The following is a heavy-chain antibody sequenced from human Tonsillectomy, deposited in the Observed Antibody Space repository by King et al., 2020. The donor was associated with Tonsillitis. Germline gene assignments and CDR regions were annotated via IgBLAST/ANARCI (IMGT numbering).Heavy chain of an antibody. CDR1: GFTLSDHY. CDR2: TKNKANSYTT. D-gene: IGHD4-17*01. V-gene: IGHV3-72*01. J-gene: IGHJ2*01. Sequence: VQLVESGGGLVQPGGSLRLSCAASGFTLSDHYMDWVRQAPGKGLEWVGRTKNKANSYTTAYAASVKGRFTISRDDSKNSLYLEMNSLKTEDTAVYYCARRPVTTHYWFFDLWGRGTLVTVSS. CDR3: ARRPVTTHYWFFDL.